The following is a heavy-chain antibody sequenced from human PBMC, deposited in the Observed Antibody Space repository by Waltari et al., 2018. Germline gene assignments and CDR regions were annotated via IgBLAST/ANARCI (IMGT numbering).Heavy chain of an antibody. J-gene: IGHJ5*02. D-gene: IGHD1-26*01. CDR2: IYHSGST. V-gene: IGHV4-38-2*02. CDR1: GYSITSGYY. Sequence: QVQLQESGPGLVKPSETLSLTCTVSGYSITSGYYWAWIRQPPGKGLEWIGRIYHSGSTQYNPSFNNAVPISLNTSKNQFSLKLTSVTAADTATYYCARLDCGNYFNNWFDLWGQGTLVTVSS. CDR3: ARLDCGNYFNNWFDL.